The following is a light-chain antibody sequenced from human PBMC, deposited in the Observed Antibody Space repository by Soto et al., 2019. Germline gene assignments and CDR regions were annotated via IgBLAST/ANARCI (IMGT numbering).Light chain of an antibody. CDR2: EVT. Sequence: QSVLTQPPSASGSPGQSVTISCTGTSSDFGGYNYVSWYQQHPGKAPKLVIYEVTKRPSGVPDRFSGSKSGNTASLTDSGLQAEDEADYYCSSYVGSMVFGGGTKVTVL. CDR3: SSYVGSMV. J-gene: IGLJ2*01. CDR1: SSDFGGYNY. V-gene: IGLV2-8*01.